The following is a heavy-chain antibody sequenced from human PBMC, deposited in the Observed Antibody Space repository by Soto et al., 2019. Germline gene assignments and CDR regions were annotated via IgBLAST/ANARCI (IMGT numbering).Heavy chain of an antibody. CDR2: IYWDDDK. J-gene: IGHJ4*02. CDR1: GFSLNTYGVG. D-gene: IGHD3-16*01. Sequence: QITLKESGPTLVKPTQTLTLTCTFSGFSLNTYGVGVGWIRQPPGKALEWLALIYWDDDKRYSPSLKSRLTNTKDTSKNPVVLTMTNMDPVDTVTYYCARALGSWGAYYFDYWGQGTLVTVSS. CDR3: ARALGSWGAYYFDY. V-gene: IGHV2-5*02.